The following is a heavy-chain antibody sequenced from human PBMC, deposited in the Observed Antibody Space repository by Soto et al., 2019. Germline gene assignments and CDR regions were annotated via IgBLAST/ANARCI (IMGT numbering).Heavy chain of an antibody. Sequence: SETLSLTCAVSGGSISSGGYSWSWIRQPPGKGLEWIGYIYHSGSTYYNPSLKSRVTISVDRSKNQFSLKLSSVTAADTAVYYCARDYRRGDGFDYWGQGTLVTVSS. CDR2: IYHSGST. J-gene: IGHJ4*02. CDR1: GGSISSGGYS. CDR3: ARDYRRGDGFDY. V-gene: IGHV4-30-2*01. D-gene: IGHD2-21*02.